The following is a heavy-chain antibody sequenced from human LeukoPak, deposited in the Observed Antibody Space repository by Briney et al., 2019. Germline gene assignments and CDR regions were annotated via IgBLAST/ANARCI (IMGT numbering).Heavy chain of an antibody. V-gene: IGHV1-69*01. D-gene: IGHD3-22*01. CDR1: GGTFTRYV. CDR2: TFPIFGTA. CDR3: ASAGYYYDSSGYYDNNWFDH. J-gene: IGHJ5*02. Sequence: GASVKVSCKASGGTFTRYVISWVRQAPGQGLEWLGGTFPIFGTANYAQKFQGRVTITADESTSTAYMELSSLRSEDTAVYYCASAGYYYDSSGYYDNNWFDHWGRGTLVTVSS.